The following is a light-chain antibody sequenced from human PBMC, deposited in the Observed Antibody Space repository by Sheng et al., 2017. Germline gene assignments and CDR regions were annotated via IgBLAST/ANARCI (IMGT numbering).Light chain of an antibody. CDR3: QVWDTDSHHV. CDR1: SLGRKT. Sequence: SFVLTQPPSVSLAPGETARITCGGDSLGRKTVHWYQQRPGQAPRLVXSYDSDRPSGIPERFSGSTSGDTATLTISRVAAGDEADYYCQVWDTDSHHVFGGGTEADRP. V-gene: IGLV3-21*04. J-gene: IGLJ2*01. CDR2: YDS.